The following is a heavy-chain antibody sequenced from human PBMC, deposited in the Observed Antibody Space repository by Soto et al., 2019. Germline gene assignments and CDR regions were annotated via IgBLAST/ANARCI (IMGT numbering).Heavy chain of an antibody. V-gene: IGHV1-18*04. J-gene: IGHJ6*02. CDR1: GYPFTSYS. CDR2: SSAYNGDT. D-gene: IGHD2-21*01. CDR3: AREGAVGGASLYDCVDV. Sequence: QVQLLQSGAEVKEPGASVKVSCKASGYPFTSYSLSWVRQAPGQGREWMGWSSAYNGDTRYAQKFQGRVTMTADPYTDTAYTELRNLISDDTGVYYCAREGAVGGASLYDCVDVWGQGTMVTVSS.